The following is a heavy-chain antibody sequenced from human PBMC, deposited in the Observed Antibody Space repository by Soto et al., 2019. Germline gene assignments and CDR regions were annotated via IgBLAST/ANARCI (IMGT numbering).Heavy chain of an antibody. CDR2: VYHSGDI. Sequence: QVQLQESGPRLVKPSGTLSLTCTVSGDSITSNVWWRWVRQPPGKGLERIAEVYHSGDINYSPSFRSRVTLSVDKSKNQFSLNLSSVTAADTAVYFCAREGCGGDCSLDYWGQGILVSVSS. D-gene: IGHD2-21*02. V-gene: IGHV4-4*02. J-gene: IGHJ4*02. CDR1: GDSITSNVW. CDR3: AREGCGGDCSLDY.